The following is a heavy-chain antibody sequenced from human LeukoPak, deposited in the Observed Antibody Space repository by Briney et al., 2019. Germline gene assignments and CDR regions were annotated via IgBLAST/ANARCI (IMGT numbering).Heavy chain of an antibody. CDR1: GGSFSGYY. CDR2: IYYSGST. CDR3: ARGLYSSGR. Sequence: SETLSLTCAVYGGSFSGYYWSWIRQPPGKGLEWIGYIYYSGSTNYNPSLKSRVTISVDTSKNQFSLKLSSVTAADTAVYYCARGLYSSGRWGQGTLVTVSS. J-gene: IGHJ4*02. D-gene: IGHD6-25*01. V-gene: IGHV4-59*01.